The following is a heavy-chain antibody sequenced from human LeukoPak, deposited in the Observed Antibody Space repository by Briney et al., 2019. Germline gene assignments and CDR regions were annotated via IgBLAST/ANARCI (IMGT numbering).Heavy chain of an antibody. CDR3: ASRPGVAVAGFDY. J-gene: IGHJ4*02. V-gene: IGHV1-3*04. CDR2: IDTDNGDT. D-gene: IGHD6-19*01. Sequence: ASVKVSCKASGYTFTSYYMHWVRQAPGQRLEWMGWIDTDNGDTKYSQKFQGRVTITRDTSASTAYVELSSLRSEDTAVYYCASRPGVAVAGFDYWGQGTLVTVSS. CDR1: GYTFTSYY.